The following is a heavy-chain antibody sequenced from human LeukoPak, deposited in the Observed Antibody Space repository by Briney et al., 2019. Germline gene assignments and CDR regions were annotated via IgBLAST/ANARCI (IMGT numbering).Heavy chain of an antibody. CDR3: ARDDVLLWFGEFHYYYYYMDV. D-gene: IGHD3-10*01. CDR1: GYTFTGYY. CDR2: INPNSGGT. J-gene: IGHJ6*03. V-gene: IGHV1-2*02. Sequence: ASVKVSCKASGYTFTGYYMHWVRQAPGQGLEWMGWINPNSGGTNYAQKFQGRVTMTRDTSISTAYMELSRLRSDDTAVYYCARDDVLLWFGEFHYYYYYMDVLGNGTTVTASS.